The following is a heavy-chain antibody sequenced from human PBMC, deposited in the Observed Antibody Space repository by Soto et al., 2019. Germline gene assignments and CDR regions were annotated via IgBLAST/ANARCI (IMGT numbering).Heavy chain of an antibody. D-gene: IGHD3-16*02. J-gene: IGHJ4*02. CDR1: GFTFSSYA. Sequence: GGSLRLPCAASGFTFSSYAMSWVRQAPGKGLEWVSAISGSGGSTYYADSVKGRFTISRDNSKNTLYLQMNSLRAEDTAVYYCAKETNDYDYVWGSYRYSRPGPTFDYCGQGTLVTVSS. CDR2: ISGSGGST. CDR3: AKETNDYDYVWGSYRYSRPGPTFDY. V-gene: IGHV3-23*01.